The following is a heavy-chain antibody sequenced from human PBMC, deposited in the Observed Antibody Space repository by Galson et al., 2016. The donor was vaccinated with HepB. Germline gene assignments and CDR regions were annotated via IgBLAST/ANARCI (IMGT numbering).Heavy chain of an antibody. Sequence: SLRLSCAASGFIFSTYSMNWVRQAPGKGLEWVSYISSSSSTISYADSVKGRFTISRDSAKNSLYLQMNSLRAEDTAVYYCARDGSGGMYYYYYGMDVWGQGTTVTVSS. CDR3: ARDGSGGMYYYYYGMDV. D-gene: IGHD3-10*01. J-gene: IGHJ6*02. CDR1: GFIFSTYS. V-gene: IGHV3-48*04. CDR2: ISSSSSTI.